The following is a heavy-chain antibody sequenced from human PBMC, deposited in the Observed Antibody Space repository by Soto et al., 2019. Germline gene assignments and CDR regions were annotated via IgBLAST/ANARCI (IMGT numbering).Heavy chain of an antibody. CDR1: GFTFSSYA. CDR3: ARDVHYDSSGYSPYYYYGMDV. CDR2: ISYDGSNK. J-gene: IGHJ6*02. D-gene: IGHD3-22*01. V-gene: IGHV3-30-3*01. Sequence: QVQLVESGGGVVQPGRSLRLSCAASGFTFSSYAMHWVRQAPGKGLEWVAVISYDGSNKYYADSVKGRFTISSDNSKNTLYLQMNSLRAEDTAVYYCARDVHYDSSGYSPYYYYGMDVWGQGTTVTVSS.